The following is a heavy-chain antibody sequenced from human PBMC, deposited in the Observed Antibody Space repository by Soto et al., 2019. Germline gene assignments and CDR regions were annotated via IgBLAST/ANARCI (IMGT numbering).Heavy chain of an antibody. Sequence: ASVKVSCKASGYTFTSYDIIWVRQATGQGLEWMGWMNPSTGNTDSAEKFQGRLTMTRNTSISTVYMELSSLSFEDTAVYYCARGRIIGAGGFAPWGQGTLVTVSS. CDR1: GYTFTSYD. J-gene: IGHJ5*02. CDR2: MNPSTGNT. V-gene: IGHV1-8*01. CDR3: ARGRIIGAGGFAP. D-gene: IGHD1-20*01.